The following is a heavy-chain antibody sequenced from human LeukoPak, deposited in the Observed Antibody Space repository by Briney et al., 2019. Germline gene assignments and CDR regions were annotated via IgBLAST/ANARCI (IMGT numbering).Heavy chain of an antibody. CDR3: ASRYGAETAFDI. CDR2: IYPGDSDT. Sequence: GESLKISCKGSGYTFTNYWIGWVRKMPGKGLDFMGVIYPGDSDTRYSPSFQGQVTISADKSFTTAYLQWSSLKTSDTAMYYCASRYGAETAFDIWGQGTMVTVSS. J-gene: IGHJ3*02. V-gene: IGHV5-51*01. CDR1: GYTFTNYW. D-gene: IGHD4-17*01.